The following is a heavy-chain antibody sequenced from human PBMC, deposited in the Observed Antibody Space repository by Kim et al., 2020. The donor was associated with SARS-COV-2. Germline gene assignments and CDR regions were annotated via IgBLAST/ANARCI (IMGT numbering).Heavy chain of an antibody. CDR3: SKGKTTAGKTDSFDY. CDR1: GFIFSSYG. V-gene: IGHV3-23*01. Sequence: GGSLRLSCSASGFIFSSYGMSWVRQAPGKGLEWVSIIRDNGGNTYYADSVKGRFTISRDNSKNTVFLQMDSLRAEDTALYYWSKGKTTAGKTDSFDYWSQGALVTLSS. CDR2: IRDNGGNT. J-gene: IGHJ4*02. D-gene: IGHD1-1*01.